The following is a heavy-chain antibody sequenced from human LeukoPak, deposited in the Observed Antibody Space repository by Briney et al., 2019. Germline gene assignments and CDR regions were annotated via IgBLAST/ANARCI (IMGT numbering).Heavy chain of an antibody. Sequence: GASVKVSFKASGYTFTSYGISWVRQAPGQGLEWMGWINPNSGGTNYAQKFQGRVTMTRDTSISTAYMELSRLRSDDTAVYYCARVLSDYYDSSGYYLFDYWGQGTLVTVSS. CDR1: GYTFTSYG. J-gene: IGHJ4*02. CDR2: INPNSGGT. V-gene: IGHV1-2*02. CDR3: ARVLSDYYDSSGYYLFDY. D-gene: IGHD3-22*01.